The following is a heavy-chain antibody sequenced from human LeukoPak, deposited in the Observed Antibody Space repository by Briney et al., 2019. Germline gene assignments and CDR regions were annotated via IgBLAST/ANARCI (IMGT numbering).Heavy chain of an antibody. V-gene: IGHV1-18*01. CDR1: GYTSTRYG. CDR3: ARDGYYDSSGYYYTAFDI. CDR2: ISCYNGDT. D-gene: IGHD3-22*01. Sequence: ASVKVSCKASGYTSTRYGISWVRQVPGQGLEWMGWISCYNGDTNYAQNLQGRVTLTTDTSTTTAYMELRSLTSDDTAVYYCARDGYYDSSGYYYTAFDIWGQGTMVTVSS. J-gene: IGHJ3*02.